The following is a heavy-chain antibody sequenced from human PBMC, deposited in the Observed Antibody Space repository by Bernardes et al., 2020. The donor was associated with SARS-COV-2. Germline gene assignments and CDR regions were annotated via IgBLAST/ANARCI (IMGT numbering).Heavy chain of an antibody. J-gene: IGHJ4*02. CDR1: GFTFRSYA. Sequence: GGSLRLSCAPSGFTFRSYAVHWVRQAPGEGLEWVTFISSDGKDKKYADSVKGRFTISRDNSKNTLYLQMNSLITEDTAVYYCARDVKVGAAVYYFDNWGQGTLVTVSS. V-gene: IGHV3-30*04. CDR2: ISSDGKDK. CDR3: ARDVKVGAAVYYFDN. D-gene: IGHD6-13*01.